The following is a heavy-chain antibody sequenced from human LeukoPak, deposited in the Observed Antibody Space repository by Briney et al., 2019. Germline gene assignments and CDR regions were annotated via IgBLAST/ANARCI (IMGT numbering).Heavy chain of an antibody. Sequence: SETLSLTCTVSGGSISSGDSHWSWLRQPPGKDLEWIGYINYDGVSYSDPSLRSRVTISVDTANNQFSLTLTAVTAADTAVYYCANYYVSGRWRGYWGQGTLVTVSS. J-gene: IGHJ4*02. CDR3: ANYYVSGRWRGY. D-gene: IGHD3-10*01. CDR2: INYDGVS. CDR1: GGSISSGDSH. V-gene: IGHV4-30-4*01.